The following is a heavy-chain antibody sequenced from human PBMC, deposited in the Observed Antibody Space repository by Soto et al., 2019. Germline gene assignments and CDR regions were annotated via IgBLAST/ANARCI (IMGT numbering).Heavy chain of an antibody. CDR3: ARVVYYDSSGFNY. D-gene: IGHD3-22*01. Sequence: PGGSLRLSCAASGFTFSNYNMDGVRQAPGKGLEWVSSISGSSDYIYYADSVKGRFTISRDNAKNSLSLQMNSLRAEDTAVYYCARVVYYDSSGFNYWGQGTLVTVSS. J-gene: IGHJ4*02. V-gene: IGHV3-21*01. CDR1: GFTFSNYN. CDR2: ISGSSDYI.